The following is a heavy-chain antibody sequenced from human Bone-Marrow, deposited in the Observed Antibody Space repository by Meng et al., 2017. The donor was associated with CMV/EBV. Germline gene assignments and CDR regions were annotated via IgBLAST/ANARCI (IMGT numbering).Heavy chain of an antibody. CDR3: AGEVQSFHWCDP. D-gene: IGHD2-21*01. V-gene: IGHV4-59*08. CDR1: GGSISSYY. J-gene: IGHJ5*02. CDR2: INYSGST. Sequence: SETLSLTCTVSGGSISSYYWSWIRQPPGKGLEWIGYINYSGSTNYNPSLKSRVTISVDTSKNQFSLKFNSVTAADTAIYYCAGEVQSFHWCDPWGQGTLVTVSS.